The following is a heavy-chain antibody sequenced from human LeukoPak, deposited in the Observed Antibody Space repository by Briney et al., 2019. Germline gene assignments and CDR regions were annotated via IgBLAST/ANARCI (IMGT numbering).Heavy chain of an antibody. CDR1: GGSISSSSYY. CDR2: TYYSGSTGST. CDR3: ARDRPRLRGYSYGYYYYMDV. V-gene: IGHV4-39*07. J-gene: IGHJ6*03. D-gene: IGHD5-18*01. Sequence: SETLSLTCTVSGGSISSSSYYWGWIRQPPGKGLEWIGSTYYSGSTGSTYYNPSFKSRVTILIDTSKNQFSLKLSSVTAADTAVYYCARDRPRLRGYSYGYYYYMDVWGKGTTVTVSS.